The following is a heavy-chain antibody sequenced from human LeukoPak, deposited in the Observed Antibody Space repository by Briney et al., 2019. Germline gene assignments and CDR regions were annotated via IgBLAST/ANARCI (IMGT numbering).Heavy chain of an antibody. CDR2: ISAYNGNT. CDR1: GYSFTSNV. CDR3: ARFGLGKHIEVAGIPFDI. V-gene: IGHV1-18*01. J-gene: IGHJ3*02. Sequence: ASVKISCKASGYSFTSNVISWVRQAPGQGLEWMGWISAYNGNTNYAQKLQGRVTMTTDTSTSTAYMELRSLRSDDTAVYYCARFGLGKHIEVAGIPFDIWGQGTMVTVSS. D-gene: IGHD6-19*01.